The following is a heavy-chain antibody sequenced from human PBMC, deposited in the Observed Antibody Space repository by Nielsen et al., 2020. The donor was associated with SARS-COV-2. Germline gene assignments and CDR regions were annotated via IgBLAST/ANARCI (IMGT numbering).Heavy chain of an antibody. CDR2: ISPDSDTT. CDR1: GFDFSDYY. J-gene: IGHJ3*02. D-gene: IGHD1-26*01. V-gene: IGHV3-11*01. Sequence: GESLKISCAASGFDFSDYYMTWIRQAPGKGLEWVSYISPDSDTTYYADSVKGRFTISRDNGENSLYLQMNSLGADDTALYYCARGELLERNECFDMWGQGTMVTVSS. CDR3: ARGELLERNECFDM.